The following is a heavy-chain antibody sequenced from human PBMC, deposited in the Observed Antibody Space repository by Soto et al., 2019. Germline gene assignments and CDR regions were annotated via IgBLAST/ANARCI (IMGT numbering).Heavy chain of an antibody. V-gene: IGHV5-10-1*01. D-gene: IGHD4-4*01. Sequence: GESLKISCTTSGYIFTTYWINWVRQMPGKGLEWMGKIDPGGSDTTYSPSFQGHVTISLDKSITAAYLQWSSLKASDTAMYYCARVGHDYSNSGMDVWGQGTTVTVSS. CDR1: GYIFTTYW. CDR2: IDPGGSDT. J-gene: IGHJ6*02. CDR3: ARVGHDYSNSGMDV.